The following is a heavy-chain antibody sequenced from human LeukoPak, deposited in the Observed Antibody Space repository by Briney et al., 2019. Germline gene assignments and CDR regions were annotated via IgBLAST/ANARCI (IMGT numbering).Heavy chain of an antibody. Sequence: AGGSLRLSCAASGFRFSDYSMNWVRQAPGKGLEWVANIKEDGSQKYYVDSVKGRFTISRDNAKNSLYLQMNSLRAEDTAVYYCASGFLDDFWSGHFWGQGTLVTVSS. CDR1: GFRFSDYS. D-gene: IGHD3-3*01. CDR3: ASGFLDDFWSGHF. CDR2: IKEDGSQK. V-gene: IGHV3-7*01. J-gene: IGHJ4*02.